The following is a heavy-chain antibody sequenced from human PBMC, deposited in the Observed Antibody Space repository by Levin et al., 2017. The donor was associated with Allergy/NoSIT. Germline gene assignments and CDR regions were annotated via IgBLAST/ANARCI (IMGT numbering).Heavy chain of an antibody. CDR1: GFTFSSYV. V-gene: IGHV3-74*01. D-gene: IGHD2-2*01. J-gene: IGHJ4*02. Sequence: GGSLRLSCAASGFTFSSYVMSWVRQAPGKGLVWVSHINSDGSNTNYADSVKGRFTISRDNAKNTLYLQMNSLRDEDTAVYYCARGGCSSTSCLDNWGQGTLVTVSP. CDR3: ARGGCSSTSCLDN. CDR2: INSDGSNT.